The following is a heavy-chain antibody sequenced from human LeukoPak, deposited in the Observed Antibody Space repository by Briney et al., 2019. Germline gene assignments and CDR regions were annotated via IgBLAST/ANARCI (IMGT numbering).Heavy chain of an antibody. Sequence: SETLSLTCTVSGGSISSYYWSWIRQPPGKGLEGIGYICYSGSTNYNPSLKSRVTISVDTSKTQFSLKLSSVTAADTAVDYCASTSPYCSGGSCYDWFDPWGQGTLVTVSS. J-gene: IGHJ5*02. CDR1: GGSISSYY. CDR3: ASTSPYCSGGSCYDWFDP. D-gene: IGHD2-15*01. V-gene: IGHV4-59*12. CDR2: ICYSGST.